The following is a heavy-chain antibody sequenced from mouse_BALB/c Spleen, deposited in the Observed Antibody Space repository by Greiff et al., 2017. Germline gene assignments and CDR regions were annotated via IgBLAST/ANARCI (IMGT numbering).Heavy chain of an antibody. D-gene: IGHD2-3*01. Sequence: QVQLQQSGPGLVAPSQSLSITCTVSGFSLTSYGVHWVRQPPGKGLEWLGVIWAGGSANYNSALMSRLSISKDNSKSQVFLKMNSLRTDDTAMYYCARDRGNYDGDDGFAYWGQGTLVTVSA. J-gene: IGHJ3*01. V-gene: IGHV2-9*02. CDR2: IWAGGSA. CDR3: ARDRGNYDGDDGFAY. CDR1: GFSLTSYG.